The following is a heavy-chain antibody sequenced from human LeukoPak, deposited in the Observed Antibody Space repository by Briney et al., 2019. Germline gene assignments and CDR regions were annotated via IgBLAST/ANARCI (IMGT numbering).Heavy chain of an antibody. J-gene: IGHJ4*02. D-gene: IGHD3/OR15-3a*01. CDR2: MNPNSGNT. CDR1: VHTFTTNY. CDR3: EMTTRPRIRGRFGSGLYYFDY. Sequence: GASVKVSCKAPVHTFTTNYIYWVRHATGQGLEWMGWMNPNSGNTGYAQKFQGRVTMTRNTSISTAYMQPRSLRYQETTVYYCEMTTRPRIRGRFGSGLYYFDYWGQGTLVTVSS. V-gene: IGHV1-8*01.